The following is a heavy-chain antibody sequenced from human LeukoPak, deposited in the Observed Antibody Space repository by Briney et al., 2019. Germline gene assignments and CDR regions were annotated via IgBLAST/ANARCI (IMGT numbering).Heavy chain of an antibody. Sequence: GGSLRLSCAASGFSFNSYPMHWVRQAPGKGLEWVAVISYDGSNKYYADSVKGRFTISRDNSKNTLYLQMNSLRAEDTAVYYCARDYGSGWSPSYYFDYWGQGTLVTVSS. CDR1: GFSFNSYP. CDR3: ARDYGSGWSPSYYFDY. CDR2: ISYDGSNK. V-gene: IGHV3-30-3*01. J-gene: IGHJ4*02. D-gene: IGHD6-19*01.